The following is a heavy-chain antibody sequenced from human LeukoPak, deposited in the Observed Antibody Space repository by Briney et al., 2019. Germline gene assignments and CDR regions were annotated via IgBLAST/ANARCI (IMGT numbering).Heavy chain of an antibody. Sequence: PGGTLRLSCAASGFTFSTYTMTWVRQAPGRGLQWVSAISGRGGTTYEVDAVKGRFTISRDNSKNTVSLQMNSLAAEDTAVYYCAKELRSHTGWPFDYWGQGTPVTLAS. J-gene: IGHJ4*02. D-gene: IGHD5-12*01. CDR2: ISGRGGTT. V-gene: IGHV3-23*01. CDR3: AKELRSHTGWPFDY. CDR1: GFTFSTYT.